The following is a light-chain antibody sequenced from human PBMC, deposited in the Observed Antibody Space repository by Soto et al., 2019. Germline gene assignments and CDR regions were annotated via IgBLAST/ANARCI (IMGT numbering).Light chain of an antibody. V-gene: IGKV3-20*01. CDR3: QQYGTSLPVT. J-gene: IGKJ5*01. CDR2: GAS. Sequence: EIVLTQSPGTLSLFPGERATLSCRASQSLTNDYLAWYQQKPGQAPRLLIFGASSRATGIPDRFSGSGSGTDFTLTISRLEPEDCAVYYSQQYGTSLPVTFGQGTRLEIK. CDR1: QSLTNDY.